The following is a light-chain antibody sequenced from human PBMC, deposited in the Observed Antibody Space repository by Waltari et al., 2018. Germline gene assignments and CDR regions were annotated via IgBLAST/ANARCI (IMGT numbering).Light chain of an antibody. J-gene: IGLJ3*02. CDR2: RND. CDR3: ASWDDSLNGHWV. Sequence: QSVLTQPPSASGTPGQRVTISCSGTSSNLGNNVVNWYQQVPGTAPKLLLYRNDLRPSGFPDRFSASKSGTSASLAISGLQSEDEAEYYCASWDDSLNGHWVFGGGTMVTVL. V-gene: IGLV1-44*01. CDR1: SSNLGNNV.